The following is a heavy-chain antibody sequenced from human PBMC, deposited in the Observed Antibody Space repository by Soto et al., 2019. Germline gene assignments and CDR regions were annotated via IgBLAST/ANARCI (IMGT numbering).Heavy chain of an antibody. CDR1: GCTFSSYA. Sequence: EVQLLESGGGLVQPGGSLRLSCAASGCTFSSYAMKWVRQAPGKGLEWVSLISDSGTLTYYADSVKGRFTISRDNSGNTLFLQMYSLRAEDTAVYYCARSIPGVRYYGMDVWGQGTTVTVSS. V-gene: IGHV3-23*01. J-gene: IGHJ6*02. CDR2: ISDSGTLT. CDR3: ARSIPGVRYYGMDV. D-gene: IGHD2-2*01.